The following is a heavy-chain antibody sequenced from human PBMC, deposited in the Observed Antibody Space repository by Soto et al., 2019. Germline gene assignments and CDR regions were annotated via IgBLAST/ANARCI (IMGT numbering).Heavy chain of an antibody. V-gene: IGHV1-69*06. Sequence: QVQLAQSGAEVKKPGSSVKVSCQASGGSFSSYAITWVRQGPGQGLEWMGGIIPISDTAHYAQNFQGRVTMTADKSTTVAYMELSSLRSEDTALYYCATIVWGLLAYLGEGTAVTACS. CDR3: ATIVWGLLAY. D-gene: IGHD2-21*01. CDR1: GGSFSSYA. CDR2: IIPISDTA. J-gene: IGHJ1*01.